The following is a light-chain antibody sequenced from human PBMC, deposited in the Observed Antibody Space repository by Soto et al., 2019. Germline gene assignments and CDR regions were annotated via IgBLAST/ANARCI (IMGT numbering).Light chain of an antibody. CDR1: QDISNY. CDR3: QQYDNLPPGLT. J-gene: IGKJ4*01. V-gene: IGKV1-33*01. Sequence: DIQMTQSPSSLSASVGDRVTITCQASQDISNYLNWYQQKPGKAPKLLIYDASNLETGVPSRFSGSGSETDFTLTISSLQSEDIATYYCQQYDNLPPGLTFGGGTKVEIK. CDR2: DAS.